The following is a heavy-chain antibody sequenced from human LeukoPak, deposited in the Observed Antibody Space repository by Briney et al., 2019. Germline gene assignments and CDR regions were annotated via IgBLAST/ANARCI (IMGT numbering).Heavy chain of an antibody. V-gene: IGHV1-2*02. CDR1: GYTFTDSY. CDR2: INPNTGGT. J-gene: IGHJ5*02. CDR3: AREGWFDP. Sequence: ASVKVSCKASGYTFTDSYMHWVRQAPGQGLEWTGWINPNTGGTNYAQKFQGRVTMTRDTSIRTAYMELSSLRYDDTAVYYCAREGWFDPWGQGTLVTVSS.